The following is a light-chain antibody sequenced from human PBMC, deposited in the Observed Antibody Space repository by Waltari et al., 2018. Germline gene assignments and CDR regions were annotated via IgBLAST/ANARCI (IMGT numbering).Light chain of an antibody. CDR2: KAS. J-gene: IGKJ2*01. Sequence: DIQMTQSPSTLSASVGDRVTLTCRASQSISDWLAWYQQKPGKAPKLLISKASNLESGVPSRFSGSGSGTEFTLTISSLQPDDFATYYCQRYHSSPYTFGQGSKLEIK. CDR1: QSISDW. CDR3: QRYHSSPYT. V-gene: IGKV1-5*03.